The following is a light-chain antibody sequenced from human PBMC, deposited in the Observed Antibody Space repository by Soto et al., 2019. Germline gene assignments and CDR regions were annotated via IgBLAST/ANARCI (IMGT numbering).Light chain of an antibody. Sequence: DIVMTQSPLSLPVTPGEPASISCRSSQSLLHTNGYNYLDWYLQKPGQSPQLLIYLGSNRASGVPDRFSGSGSGTDFRLEISTVEAEDVGVYYCMQALQTPPWTFGQGTKVEIK. CDR3: MQALQTPPWT. V-gene: IGKV2-28*01. J-gene: IGKJ1*01. CDR1: QSLLHTNGYNY. CDR2: LGS.